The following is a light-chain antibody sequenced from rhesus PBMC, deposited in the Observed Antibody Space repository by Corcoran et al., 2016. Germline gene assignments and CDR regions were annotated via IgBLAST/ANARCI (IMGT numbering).Light chain of an antibody. J-gene: IGKJ2*01. Sequence: DIQMTQSPSSLSAAVGDRVTLTCRASQGISSYIAWYQQKPGKAPKVLIYGATTLQSGVPSRFSGSGSGADFTPTISSLQPEDSATYYCQQTNAYPYSFGQGTTVEIK. CDR1: QGISSY. CDR3: QQTNAYPYS. V-gene: IGKV1-25*01. CDR2: GAT.